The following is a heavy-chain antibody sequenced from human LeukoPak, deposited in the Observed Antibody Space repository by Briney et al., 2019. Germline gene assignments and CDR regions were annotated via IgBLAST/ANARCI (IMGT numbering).Heavy chain of an antibody. CDR1: GGSISSYY. Sequence: SETLSLTCTVSGGSISSYYWSWIRQPPGKGLEWIGYIYYSGSTNYNPSLKSRVTISVDTSKNQFPLKLSSVTAADTAVYYCARDVVQQRWAFDIWGQGTMVTVS. D-gene: IGHD6-13*01. V-gene: IGHV4-59*01. CDR2: IYYSGST. CDR3: ARDVVQQRWAFDI. J-gene: IGHJ3*02.